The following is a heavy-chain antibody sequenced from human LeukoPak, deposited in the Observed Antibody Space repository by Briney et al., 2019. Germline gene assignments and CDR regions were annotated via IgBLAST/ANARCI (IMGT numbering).Heavy chain of an antibody. CDR3: ASYVARGKITMIVARDVDI. CDR2: IYHSEST. V-gene: IGHV4-38-2*01. D-gene: IGHD3-22*01. J-gene: IGHJ3*02. Sequence: NPSETLSLTCAVSGYSISSGYYWGWIRQPPGKGLEWIGSIYHSESTYYNPSLKSRVTISVDTSKNQFSLKLSSVTAADTAVYYCASYVARGKITMIVARDVDIWGQGTMVTVSS. CDR1: GYSISSGYY.